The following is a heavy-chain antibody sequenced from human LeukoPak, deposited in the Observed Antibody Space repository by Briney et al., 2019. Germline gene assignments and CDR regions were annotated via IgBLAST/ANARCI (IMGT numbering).Heavy chain of an antibody. CDR3: ARVHCSSTSCYVSDAFDI. J-gene: IGHJ3*02. D-gene: IGHD2-2*01. CDR1: GYSFTTYL. V-gene: IGHV5-51*01. CDR2: IYPGDSDT. Sequence: GESLKISCQGPGYSFTTYLIGWVRQMPGKGLEWMGIIYPGDSDTRYSPSFQGQVTISVDKSISTAYLQLSSLKASDTAMYYCARVHCSSTSCYVSDAFDIWGQGTMVTVSS.